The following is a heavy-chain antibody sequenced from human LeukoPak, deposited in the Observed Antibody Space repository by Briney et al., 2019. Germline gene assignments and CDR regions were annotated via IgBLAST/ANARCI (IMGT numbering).Heavy chain of an antibody. D-gene: IGHD1-1*01. CDR2: MHYSGDS. CDR1: DNSISSFF. CDR3: ARDLELERNRWNYFES. V-gene: IGHV4-59*01. Sequence: KPSETLSLTCTVSDNSISSFFWSWIRQPPGKGLEWIVSMHYSGDSNYNPSLRIRVSLSRDTSKQQFSLRLRSVTAADTAVYYCARDLELERNRWNYFESWGQGALVTVSS. J-gene: IGHJ4*02.